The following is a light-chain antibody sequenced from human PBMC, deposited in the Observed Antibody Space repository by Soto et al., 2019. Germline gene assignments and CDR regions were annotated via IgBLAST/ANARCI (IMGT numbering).Light chain of an antibody. J-gene: IGLJ2*01. Sequence: QSVLTQPPSVSAAPGQKVTISCSGSSPNIGNNYVSWYQQLPGTGPKLLIYDSNGRPSGTPDRFSGFKSGTSATLGITGLQTGDEAVYYCATWDSFLSTVVFCGGTKLTVL. CDR2: DSN. CDR3: ATWDSFLSTVV. CDR1: SPNIGNNY. V-gene: IGLV1-51*01.